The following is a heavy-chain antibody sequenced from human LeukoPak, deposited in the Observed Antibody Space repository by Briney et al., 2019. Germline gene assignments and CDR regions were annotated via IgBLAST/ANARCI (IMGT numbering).Heavy chain of an antibody. CDR1: GYTFTSYG. D-gene: IGHD2-15*01. Sequence: VASVKVSCKASGYTFTSYGISWVRQAPGQGLEWMGWINPNSGGTNYAQKFQGRVTMTRDTSISTAYMELSRLRSDDTAVYYCAGDKDIVVVVAATGYNWFDPWGQGTLVTVSS. CDR3: AGDKDIVVVVAATGYNWFDP. CDR2: INPNSGGT. J-gene: IGHJ5*02. V-gene: IGHV1-2*02.